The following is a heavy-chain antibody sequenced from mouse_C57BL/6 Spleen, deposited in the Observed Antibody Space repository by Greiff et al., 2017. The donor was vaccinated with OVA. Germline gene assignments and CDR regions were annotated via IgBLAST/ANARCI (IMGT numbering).Heavy chain of an antibody. D-gene: IGHD2-4*01. CDR2: IDPETGGT. CDR3: TRSYDYDKYYFDY. CDR1: GYTFTDYE. V-gene: IGHV1-15*01. Sequence: LVESGAELVRPGASVTLSCKASGYTFTDYEMHWVKQTPVHGLEWIGAIDPETGGTAYNQKFKGKAILTADKSSSTAYMELRSLTSEDSAVYYCTRSYDYDKYYFDYWGQGTTLTVSS. J-gene: IGHJ2*01.